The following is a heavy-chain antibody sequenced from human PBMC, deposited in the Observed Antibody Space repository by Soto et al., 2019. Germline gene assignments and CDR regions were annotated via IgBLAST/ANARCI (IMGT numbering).Heavy chain of an antibody. J-gene: IGHJ6*03. V-gene: IGHV3-11*01. CDR1: GCTCSDYQ. D-gene: IGHD2-2*01. CDR2: IGSSGLSV. CDR3: ARDLRQLLSHNYYYYYLDV. Sequence: QVHLVESGGGLVKPGGSLRLSCAASGCTCSDYQMSWIRQAPGKGLEWVSYIGSSGLSVYYEDSVKGRFTISRDNANNSSYLEMNSLRAEDSAVYYCARDLRQLLSHNYYYYYLDVCGKGTTVSVSS.